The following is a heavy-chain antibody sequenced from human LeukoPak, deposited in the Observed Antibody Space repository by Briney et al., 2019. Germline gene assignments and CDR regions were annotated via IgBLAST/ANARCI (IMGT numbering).Heavy chain of an antibody. D-gene: IGHD6-19*01. CDR3: ARGHYSSGPRYYFDY. J-gene: IGHJ4*02. V-gene: IGHV4-30-2*01. CDR1: GGSISSGGHS. CDR2: IYHSGST. Sequence: SETLSLTCAVSGGSISSGGHSWSWIRQPPGKGLEWIGYIYHSGSTYYNPSLKSRVTISVDRSKNQFSLKLSSVTATDTAVCYCARGHYSSGPRYYFDYWGQGTLVTVSS.